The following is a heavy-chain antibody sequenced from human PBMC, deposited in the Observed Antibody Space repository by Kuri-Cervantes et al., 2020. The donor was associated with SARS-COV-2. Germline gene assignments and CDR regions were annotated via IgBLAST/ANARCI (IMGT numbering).Heavy chain of an antibody. J-gene: IGHJ4*02. CDR1: GGTFSNYG. CDR3: ARDLSGSSWPFDY. CDR2: IPFDGSNE. Sequence: SCKASGGTFSNYGMLWVRQAPGKGLEWVAFIPFDGSNEYYADSVKGRFTISRDNSKNTLYLQMNSLRAEDTAVYYCARDLSGSSWPFDYWGQGTLVTVSS. D-gene: IGHD6-13*01. V-gene: IGHV3-30*02.